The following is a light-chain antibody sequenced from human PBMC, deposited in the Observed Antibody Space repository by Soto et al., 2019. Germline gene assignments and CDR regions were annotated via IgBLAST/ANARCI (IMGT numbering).Light chain of an antibody. CDR1: QTLLYSSNNKNY. Sequence: DIVLTQSPDSLAVSLGERATINCKSSQTLLYSSNNKNYLAWYQQKPRQPPKLLIYWASTRQSGVPNRFSASGSGTDFTLSISSLQPADVAVYFCQQYYSDPLTFGQGTRLEIK. CDR2: WAS. J-gene: IGKJ5*01. V-gene: IGKV4-1*01. CDR3: QQYYSDPLT.